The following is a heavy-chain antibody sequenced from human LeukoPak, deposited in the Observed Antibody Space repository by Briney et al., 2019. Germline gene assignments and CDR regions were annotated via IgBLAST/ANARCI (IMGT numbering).Heavy chain of an antibody. CDR3: ARDGLPGAMSLDI. J-gene: IGHJ3*02. CDR2: IYYSGST. V-gene: IGHV4-59*01. Sequence: SETLSLTCTVSGGSISSYYWNWIRQLPGKGLEWIGYIYYSGSTKYNPSLKSRVTISVDTSKNQFSLKLSSVTAADTAVYYCARDGLPGAMSLDIWGQGTMVTVSS. CDR1: GGSISSYY. D-gene: IGHD2-2*01.